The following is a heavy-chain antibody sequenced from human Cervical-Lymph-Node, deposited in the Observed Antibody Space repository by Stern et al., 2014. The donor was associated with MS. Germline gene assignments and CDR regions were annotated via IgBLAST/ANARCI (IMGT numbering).Heavy chain of an antibody. CDR1: KYNFNTHW. J-gene: IGHJ5*02. CDR3: ARHGGPNWNHEAHNWFDP. D-gene: IGHD1-14*01. Sequence: VQLVESGAEVKKPGESLKISCKGSKYNFNTHWIAWVRQMPGKGLEWLGKIYPGNSATRYNPSPPSHVSISAPNALTTAYPPLSSLKASDSAMYFCARHGGPNWNHEAHNWFDPGGQGTLVTVSS. CDR2: IYPGNSAT. V-gene: IGHV5-51*03.